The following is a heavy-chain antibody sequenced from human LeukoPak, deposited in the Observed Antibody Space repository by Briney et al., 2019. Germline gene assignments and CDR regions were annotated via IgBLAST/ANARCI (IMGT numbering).Heavy chain of an antibody. J-gene: IGHJ2*01. D-gene: IGHD3-10*01. CDR3: ARGLIPGYFDL. Sequence: GGSRQISGKGSGYSFTSYWIGWVRQVPGKGLEWMGIIYPGDSDTRYSPSFQGQVPISADKSISTAYLQWSSLKASDTAMYYCARGLIPGYFDLWGRGTLVTVSS. CDR2: IYPGDSDT. CDR1: GYSFTSYW. V-gene: IGHV5-51*01.